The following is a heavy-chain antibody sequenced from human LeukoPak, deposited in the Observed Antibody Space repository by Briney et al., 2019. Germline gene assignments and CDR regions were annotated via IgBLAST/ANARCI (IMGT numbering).Heavy chain of an antibody. V-gene: IGHV3-53*01. CDR1: GLTVSSSY. CDR2: IYNDGST. CDR3: ARNILFAFDI. D-gene: IGHD2/OR15-2a*01. J-gene: IGHJ3*02. Sequence: GGSLRLSCAAPGLTVSSSYMSWVRQAPGKGLEWVSIIYNDGSTYYADSMKGRFTISRDNSKNTLYLQVNSLRAEDTAMYYCARNILFAFDIWGQGTMVTVSS.